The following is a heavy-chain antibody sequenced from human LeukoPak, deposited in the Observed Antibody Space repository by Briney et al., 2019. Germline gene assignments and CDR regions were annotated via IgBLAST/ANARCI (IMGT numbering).Heavy chain of an antibody. Sequence: GGSLRLSCAASGFTFSSYAMSWVRQAPGKGLEWASGISGSGSSTVYADSVKGRFAISRDNSKNTLYLQMNSLRAEDTAVYYCARGGSYLSAFDIWGQGTMVTVSS. J-gene: IGHJ3*02. CDR1: GFTFSSYA. V-gene: IGHV3-23*01. D-gene: IGHD1-26*01. CDR3: ARGGSYLSAFDI. CDR2: ISGSGSST.